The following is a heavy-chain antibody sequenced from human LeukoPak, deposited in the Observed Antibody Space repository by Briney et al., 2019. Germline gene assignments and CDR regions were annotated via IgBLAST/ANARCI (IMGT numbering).Heavy chain of an antibody. CDR1: GFTFSSYG. Sequence: GRSLRLSCAASGFTFSSYGMHWLRQAPGKGLEWVTVISYDGSKKYYADSVKGRFTISRDNSKNTLYLQMNSLRAEDTAVYYCAKDQGPPNYWGQGTLVTVSS. CDR3: AKDQGPPNY. CDR2: ISYDGSKK. J-gene: IGHJ4*02. V-gene: IGHV3-30*18.